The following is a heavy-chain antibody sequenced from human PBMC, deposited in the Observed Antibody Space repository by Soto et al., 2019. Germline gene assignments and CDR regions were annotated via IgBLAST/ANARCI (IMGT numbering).Heavy chain of an antibody. D-gene: IGHD3-10*01. V-gene: IGHV1-69*13. CDR1: GGTFSSYA. CDR3: AREGPHPGSTHFDY. J-gene: IGHJ4*02. Sequence: ASVKVSCKASGGTFSSYAISWVRQAPGQGLEWMGGIIPIFGTANYAQKFQGRVTITADESTSTAYMELSSLRSEDTAVYYCAREGPHPGSTHFDYWGQGTLVTVSS. CDR2: IIPIFGTA.